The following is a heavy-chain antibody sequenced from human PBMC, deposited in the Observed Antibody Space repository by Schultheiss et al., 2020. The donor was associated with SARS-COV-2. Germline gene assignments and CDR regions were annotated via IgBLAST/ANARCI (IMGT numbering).Heavy chain of an antibody. Sequence: SQTLSLTCAVYGGSFSGYYWSWIRQHPGKGLEWIGYIYYSGSTYYNPSLKSRVTISVDTSKNQFSLKLSSVTAADTAVYYCARDRKGDTGYNWFDPWGQGTLVTVSS. CDR1: GGSFSGYY. D-gene: IGHD5-18*01. CDR3: ARDRKGDTGYNWFDP. CDR2: IYYSGST. V-gene: IGHV4-31*02. J-gene: IGHJ5*02.